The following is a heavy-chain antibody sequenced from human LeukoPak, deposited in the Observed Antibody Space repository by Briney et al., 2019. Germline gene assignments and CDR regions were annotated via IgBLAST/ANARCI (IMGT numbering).Heavy chain of an antibody. V-gene: IGHV4-61*02. CDR1: GGSISSGSYY. Sequence: SETLSLTCTVSGGSISSGSYYWSWIRQPAGKGLEWIGRIYTSGSTNYNPSLKSRVTISVDTSKNQFSLKLSSVTAADTAVYYCARRMVRGRDYYMDVWGKGTTVTISS. CDR2: IYTSGST. CDR3: ARRMVRGRDYYMDV. J-gene: IGHJ6*03. D-gene: IGHD3-10*01.